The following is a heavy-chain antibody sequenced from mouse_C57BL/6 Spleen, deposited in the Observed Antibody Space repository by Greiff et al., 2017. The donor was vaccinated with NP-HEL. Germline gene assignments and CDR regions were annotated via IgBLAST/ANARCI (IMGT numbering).Heavy chain of an antibody. J-gene: IGHJ4*01. CDR2: ISSGSSTI. CDR3: ARRNYDYAMDY. D-gene: IGHD1-1*01. CDR1: GFTFSDYG. V-gene: IGHV5-17*01. Sequence: DVHLVESGGGLVKPGGSLKLSCAASGFTFSDYGMHWVRQAPEKGLEWVAYISSGSSTIYYADTVKGRFTISRDNAKNTLFLQMTSLRSEDTAMYYCARRNYDYAMDYWGQGTSVTVSS.